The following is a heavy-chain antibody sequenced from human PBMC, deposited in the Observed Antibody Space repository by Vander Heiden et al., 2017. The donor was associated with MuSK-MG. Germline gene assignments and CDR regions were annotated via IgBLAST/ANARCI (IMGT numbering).Heavy chain of an antibody. V-gene: IGHV3-23*01. CDR2: ISGSGGST. Sequence: EVQLLESGGGLVQHGGSLSLSCAASGFTFSSYAMSWVRQAPGKGLEWVSAISGSGGSTYYADSVKGRFTISRDNSKNTAVYYCAKDDGIAVAGTSAFDIWGQGTMVTVSS. CDR3: FDI. CDR1: GFTFSSYA. D-gene: IGHD6-19*01. J-gene: IGHJ3*02.